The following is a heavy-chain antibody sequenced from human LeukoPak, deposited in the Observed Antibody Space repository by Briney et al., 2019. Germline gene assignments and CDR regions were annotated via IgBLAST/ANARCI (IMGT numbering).Heavy chain of an antibody. V-gene: IGHV1-18*01. CDR1: GYTFTSYG. D-gene: IGHD2-15*01. Sequence: ASVKVSCKASGYTFTSYGISWVRQAPGQGLEWMGWISAYNGNTNYAQKLQGRVTMTTDTSTSTAYMELRSLRSDDTAVYYCARGQNRYCSGGSCYAAPFYYYYYMDVWGQGTLVTVSS. J-gene: IGHJ6*03. CDR3: ARGQNRYCSGGSCYAAPFYYYYYMDV. CDR2: ISAYNGNT.